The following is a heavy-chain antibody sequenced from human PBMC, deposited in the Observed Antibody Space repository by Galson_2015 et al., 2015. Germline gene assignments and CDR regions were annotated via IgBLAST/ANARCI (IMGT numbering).Heavy chain of an antibody. Sequence: SVKVSCKASGYTFTNYAMHWVRQAPGQRLEWMGWINAGNGNTKYSQKFQGRVTITRDTSASTAYMDLSSLSSEDTAVYYCAGGLVLTDAFDPWGQGTMVTVSS. V-gene: IGHV1-3*01. J-gene: IGHJ3*01. CDR3: AGGLVLTDAFDP. CDR2: INAGNGNT. D-gene: IGHD3/OR15-3a*01. CDR1: GYTFTNYA.